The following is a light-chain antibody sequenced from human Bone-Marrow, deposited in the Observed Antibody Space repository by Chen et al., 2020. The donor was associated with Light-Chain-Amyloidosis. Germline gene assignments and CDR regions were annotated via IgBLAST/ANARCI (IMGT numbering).Light chain of an antibody. J-gene: IGLJ3*02. CDR1: NIGSTS. V-gene: IGLV3-21*02. Sequence: SYVLTQPSSVSVAPGQTATIACGGNNIGSTSVHWYQQTPGQAPLLVVYDDSARPSGIPERLSGSNSGTTATLNISGGEAGDEADYYCQVWDRSSDRPVFGGGTKLTVL. CDR2: DDS. CDR3: QVWDRSSDRPV.